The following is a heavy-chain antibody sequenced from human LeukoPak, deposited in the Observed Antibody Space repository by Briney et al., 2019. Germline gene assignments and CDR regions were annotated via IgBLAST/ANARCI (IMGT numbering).Heavy chain of an antibody. CDR1: GGSISSYY. CDR3: ARDIAAAGTGDY. D-gene: IGHD6-13*01. J-gene: IGHJ4*02. V-gene: IGHV4-59*01. Sequence: PSQTLSLTCTVSGGSISSYYWSWIRQPPGKGLEWIGYIYYSGSTNYNPSLKSRVTISLDTSKNQFSLKLSSVTAADTAVYYCARDIAAAGTGDYWGQGTLITVSS. CDR2: IYYSGST.